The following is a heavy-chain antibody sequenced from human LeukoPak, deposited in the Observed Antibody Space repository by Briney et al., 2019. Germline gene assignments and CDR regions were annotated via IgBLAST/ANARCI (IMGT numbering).Heavy chain of an antibody. CDR2: IYNSGST. Sequence: SETLSLTCTVSGDSFSYFYWSWIWQPPGKGLGWIGYIYNSGSTSYNPSLKSRVTISLDTSQNQFSLKLSSLTAADTAVYYCARGVVAAAGRTFDFWGQGTLVTVSS. D-gene: IGHD6-13*01. J-gene: IGHJ4*02. CDR3: ARGVVAAAGRTFDF. CDR1: GDSFSYFY. V-gene: IGHV4-59*01.